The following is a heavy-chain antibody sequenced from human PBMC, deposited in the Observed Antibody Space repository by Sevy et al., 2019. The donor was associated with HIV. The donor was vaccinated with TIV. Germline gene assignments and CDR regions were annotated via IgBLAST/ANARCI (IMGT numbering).Heavy chain of an antibody. CDR3: GREGSSGWPDY. V-gene: IGHV3-74*01. Sequence: GGSLRLSCAASGFTFGSYWMHWVRQVPGKGLVWVSRINSAGSSTSYAVSVQGRFTISRDNAKNTLYLQMDRLGADDTDVYYCGREGSSGWPDYWGQGTLVTVSS. D-gene: IGHD6-19*01. CDR2: INSAGSST. CDR1: GFTFGSYW. J-gene: IGHJ4*02.